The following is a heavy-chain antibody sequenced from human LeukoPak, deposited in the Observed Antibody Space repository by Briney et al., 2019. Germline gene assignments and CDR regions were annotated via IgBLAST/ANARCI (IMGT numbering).Heavy chain of an antibody. CDR2: INPNSGGT. V-gene: IGHV1-2*02. Sequence: ASVKASCKASGYTFTGYYMHWVRQAPGQGLEWMEWINPNSGGTNYALKFQGRVTMTRDTSISTAYMELSRLRSDDTAVYYCARGGKKSVGGAFDIWGQGTMVTVSS. CDR1: GYTFTGYY. D-gene: IGHD3-16*01. J-gene: IGHJ3*02. CDR3: ARGGKKSVGGAFDI.